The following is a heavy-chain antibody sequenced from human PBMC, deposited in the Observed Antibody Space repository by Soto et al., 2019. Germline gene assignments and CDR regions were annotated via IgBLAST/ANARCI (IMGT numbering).Heavy chain of an antibody. J-gene: IGHJ4*02. Sequence: EVQLLESGGGLVQPGGSLRLSCAASGFTFISYAMSWVRQAPGKGLEWVSSISGSGDTTYYADSVKGRFTISRDNSKNTLYLQMNSLRAEDTAVYYCAKARYPSSGWTQFDYWGQGTLVTVSS. CDR3: AKARYPSSGWTQFDY. V-gene: IGHV3-23*01. CDR1: GFTFISYA. CDR2: ISGSGDTT. D-gene: IGHD6-19*01.